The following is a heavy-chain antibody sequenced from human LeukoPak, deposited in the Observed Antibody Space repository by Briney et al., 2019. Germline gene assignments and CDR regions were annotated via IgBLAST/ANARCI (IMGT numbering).Heavy chain of an antibody. CDR1: GGTFSSYA. V-gene: IGHV1-69*13. Sequence: SVKVSCKASGGTFSSYAISWVRQAPGQGLEWMGGIIPIFGTANYAQKFQGRVTITADESTSTAYMELSSLRSEDTAVYYCARDSVAAVVRGVIIGFYWGQGTLVTVSS. CDR2: IIPIFGTA. D-gene: IGHD3-10*01. J-gene: IGHJ4*02. CDR3: ARDSVAAVVRGVIIGFY.